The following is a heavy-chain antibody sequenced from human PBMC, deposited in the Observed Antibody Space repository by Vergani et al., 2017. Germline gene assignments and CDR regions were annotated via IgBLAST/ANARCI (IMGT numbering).Heavy chain of an antibody. V-gene: IGHV4-38-2*01. CDR2: IYHSGST. CDR1: GYSIRNGYY. J-gene: IGHJ4*02. D-gene: IGHD5-12*01. CDR3: TRQPQEGASGPPSVPT. Sequence: QLQLQESGPGLVEPSETLSLTCAVSGYSIRNGYYWGWFRQPPGKGLEWIGGIYHSGSTHYNPSLQSRVTISVETSKNDFSLKVTSVTAADTAVYYCTRQPQEGASGPPSVPTWGQGSSVIVSS.